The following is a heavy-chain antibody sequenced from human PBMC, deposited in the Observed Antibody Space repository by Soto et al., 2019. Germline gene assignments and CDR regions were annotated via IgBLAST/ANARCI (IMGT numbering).Heavy chain of an antibody. CDR2: IIPIFGTP. Sequence: SVKVSCKASGGTFSSYTFSWVRQAPGQGLEWVGRIIPIFGTPYYSQKFQGRVTITADKSTSTVYMELSSLRSDDTAVYFCARGLECRGYCLDKPTWFAPWGQGTLVTVSS. V-gene: IGHV1-69*06. CDR3: ARGLECRGYCLDKPTWFAP. D-gene: IGHD2-15*01. CDR1: GGTFSSYT. J-gene: IGHJ5*02.